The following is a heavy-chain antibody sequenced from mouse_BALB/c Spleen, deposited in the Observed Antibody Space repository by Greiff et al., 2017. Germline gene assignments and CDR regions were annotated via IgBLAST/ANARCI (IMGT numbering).Heavy chain of an antibody. J-gene: IGHJ3*01. V-gene: IGHV1S81*02. CDR3: AGGDGNYVPSWFAY. CDR2: INPSNGRT. Sequence: VQLQQPGAELVKPGASVKLSCKASGYTFTSYWMHWVKQRPGQGLEWIGEINPSNGRTNYNEKFKGKATLTADKSSNTAYMQLSSLTSEDSAVYFCAGGDGNYVPSWFAYWGQGTLVTVSA. CDR1: GYTFTSYW. D-gene: IGHD2-1*01.